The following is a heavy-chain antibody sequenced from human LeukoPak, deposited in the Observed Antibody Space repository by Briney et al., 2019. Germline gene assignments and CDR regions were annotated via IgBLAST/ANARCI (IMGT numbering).Heavy chain of an antibody. D-gene: IGHD4-17*01. V-gene: IGHV1-2*02. J-gene: IGHJ4*02. CDR3: ARGGYGDRIDY. CDR1: GYTFTGYY. Sequence: ASVRVSCKASGYTFTGYYVHWVRQAPGQGLEWMGWINPNSGGTNYAQKFQGRVTMTRDTSTSTVYMELGRLRSEDTAVYYCARGGYGDRIDYWGQGTLVSVSS. CDR2: INPNSGGT.